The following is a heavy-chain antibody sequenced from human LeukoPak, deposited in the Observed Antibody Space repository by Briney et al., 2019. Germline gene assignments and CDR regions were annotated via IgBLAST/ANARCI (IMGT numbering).Heavy chain of an antibody. CDR3: AKDGTERYDFWSGPGGSGYYYYFDY. J-gene: IGHJ4*02. CDR1: GFTFSSYA. D-gene: IGHD3-3*01. CDR2: ISGSGGST. Sequence: TGGSLRLSCAASGFTFSSYAMSWVRQAPGKGLEWVSAISGSGGSTYYADSVKGRFTISRDNSKNTLYLQMNSLRAEDTAVYYCAKDGTERYDFWSGPGGSGYYYYFDYWGQGTLVTVSS. V-gene: IGHV3-23*01.